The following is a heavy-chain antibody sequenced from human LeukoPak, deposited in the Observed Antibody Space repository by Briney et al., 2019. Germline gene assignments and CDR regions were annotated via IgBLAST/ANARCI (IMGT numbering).Heavy chain of an antibody. V-gene: IGHV3-21*01. Sequence: PGGSLRLSCAASGFTFSSYSMNWVRQAPGKGLEWVSSISSSSSYIYYADSVKGRFTISRDNAKNSLYLQMNSLRADDTAVYYCAREPKSGVVNPLDYWGQGTLVTVSS. CDR3: AREPKSGVVNPLDY. D-gene: IGHD3-3*01. CDR2: ISSSSSYI. CDR1: GFTFSSYS. J-gene: IGHJ4*02.